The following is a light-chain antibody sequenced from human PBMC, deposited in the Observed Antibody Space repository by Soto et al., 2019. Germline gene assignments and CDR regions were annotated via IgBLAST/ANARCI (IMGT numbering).Light chain of an antibody. CDR2: GAS. J-gene: IGKJ4*01. V-gene: IGKV3-15*01. Sequence: EIVLTQSPATLSVSPGERATLSCRASQSVNSDLAWFKQKPGQAPRLLIYGASTRATGIPARFSGSVSGTEFTLTISSLQSEDFAIYYCQQYNNWPLTFGGGTKVEIK. CDR1: QSVNSD. CDR3: QQYNNWPLT.